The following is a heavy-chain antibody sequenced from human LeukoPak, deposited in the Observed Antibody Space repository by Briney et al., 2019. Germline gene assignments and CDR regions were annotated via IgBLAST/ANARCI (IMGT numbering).Heavy chain of an antibody. CDR3: ARDPPYDSSGDNWFDP. Sequence: PGGSLRLSCAASGFTVSSNYMSWVRQAPGKGLEWVSVIYSGGSTYYADSVKGRFTISRDNSKNTLYLQMNSLRAEDTAVYYCARDPPYDSSGDNWFDPWGQGTLVTVSS. CDR1: GFTVSSNY. J-gene: IGHJ5*02. CDR2: IYSGGST. D-gene: IGHD3-22*01. V-gene: IGHV3-66*01.